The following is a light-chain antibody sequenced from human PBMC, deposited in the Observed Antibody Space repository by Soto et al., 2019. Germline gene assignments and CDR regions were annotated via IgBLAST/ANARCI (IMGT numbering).Light chain of an antibody. CDR2: GAS. CDR3: QEYNNCPRWT. V-gene: IGKV3D-15*01. J-gene: IGKJ1*01. CDR1: QSVSSN. Sequence: EIVMTQSPATLSVSPGERATLSCRASQSVSSNLAWYQQKPGQAPRLLIYGASTRATGIPDRFSGSGSGTEFTLTISSLQSEDFAVYSCQEYNNCPRWTFGQGTKV.